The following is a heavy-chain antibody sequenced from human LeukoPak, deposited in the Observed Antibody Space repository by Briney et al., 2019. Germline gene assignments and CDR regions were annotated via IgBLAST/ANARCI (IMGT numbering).Heavy chain of an antibody. V-gene: IGHV3-20*04. CDR1: GFTFVDYG. CDR3: ARDRLGPSFSVSHFDL. J-gene: IGHJ4*02. CDR2: INYNGAIT. D-gene: IGHD3-3*02. Sequence: GGSLRLSCATCGFTFVDYGLSWVRRAPGKGLEWLCAINYNGAITDYADSVKGRFTISRDNAKNSLYLRMDSLRAEDTALYYCARDRLGPSFSVSHFDLWGQGTLVTVSS.